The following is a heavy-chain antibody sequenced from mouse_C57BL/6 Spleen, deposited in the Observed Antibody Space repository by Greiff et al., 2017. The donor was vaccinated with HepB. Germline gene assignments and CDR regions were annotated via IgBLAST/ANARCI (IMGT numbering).Heavy chain of an antibody. CDR1: GFTFSSYG. Sequence: DVQLVESGGDLVKPGGSLKLSCAASGFTFSSYGMSWVRQTPDKRLEWVATISSGGSYTYYPDSVKGRFTISRDNAKNTLYLQMSSLKSEDTAMYYCARRDTVVAKGFDYWGQGTTLTVSS. CDR3: ARRDTVVAKGFDY. D-gene: IGHD1-1*01. V-gene: IGHV5-6*01. J-gene: IGHJ2*01. CDR2: ISSGGSYT.